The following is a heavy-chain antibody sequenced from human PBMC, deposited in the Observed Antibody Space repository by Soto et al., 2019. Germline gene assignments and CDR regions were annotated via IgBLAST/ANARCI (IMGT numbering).Heavy chain of an antibody. CDR1: GFTFSSYA. CDR3: AKDLYSSSSGTHYYYGMDV. Sequence: EVQLLESGGGLVQPGGSLRLSCAASGFTFSSYAMSWVRQAPGKGLEWVSAISGSGGSTYYADSVKGRFTISRDNSKNTLYLQMNSLRAEDTAVYYCAKDLYSSSSGTHYYYGMDVWGQGTTVTVSS. CDR2: ISGSGGST. V-gene: IGHV3-23*01. J-gene: IGHJ6*02. D-gene: IGHD6-6*01.